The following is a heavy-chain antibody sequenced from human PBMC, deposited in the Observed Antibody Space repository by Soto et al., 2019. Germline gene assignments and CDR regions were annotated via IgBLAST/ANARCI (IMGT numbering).Heavy chain of an antibody. CDR1: GGTFSSYT. D-gene: IGHD2-2*01. CDR3: ARVVPAATSSGHSFDY. Sequence: QVQLVQSGAEVKKPGSSVKVSCKASGGTFSSYTISWVRQAPGQGLEWMGRIIPILGIANYAQKFQGRVTITVDKSTSTAYMELSSLRSEDTAVYYCARVVPAATSSGHSFDYWGQGTLVTVSS. V-gene: IGHV1-69*02. CDR2: IIPILGIA. J-gene: IGHJ4*02.